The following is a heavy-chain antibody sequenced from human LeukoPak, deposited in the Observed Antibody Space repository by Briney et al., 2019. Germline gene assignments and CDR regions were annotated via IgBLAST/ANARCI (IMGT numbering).Heavy chain of an antibody. CDR3: AKDYSSGWYYYYMDV. V-gene: IGHV3-23*01. CDR2: ISGSGGST. CDR1: GFTFSSYA. D-gene: IGHD6-19*01. J-gene: IGHJ6*03. Sequence: TGGSLRLSCAASGFTFSSYAMSWVRQAPGKGLEWVSAISGSGGSTYYADSVKGRFTISRDNSKNTLYLQMNSLRAEDTAVYYCAKDYSSGWYYYYMDVWGKGTTVTVSS.